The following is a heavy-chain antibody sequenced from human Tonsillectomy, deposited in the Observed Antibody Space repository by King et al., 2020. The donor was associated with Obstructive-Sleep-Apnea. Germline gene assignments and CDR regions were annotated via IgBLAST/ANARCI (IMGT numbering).Heavy chain of an antibody. CDR1: GHSFTTYY. D-gene: IGHD6-13*01. CDR2: INPIGSGS. Sequence: QLVQSGAEVKKPGASVKVSCKASGHSFTTYYIHWGRQAPGQGIEWMGEINPIGSGSIYAQKFLGRVTMTRDTSTRTAYMYLSSLRAEDTAGYYCARFSYSSILSASWPDPWRQGTLVTVPS. V-gene: IGHV1-46*01. CDR3: ARFSYSSILSASWPDP. J-gene: IGHJ5*02.